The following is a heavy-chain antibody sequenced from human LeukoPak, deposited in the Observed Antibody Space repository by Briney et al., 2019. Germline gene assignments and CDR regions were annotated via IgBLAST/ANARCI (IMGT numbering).Heavy chain of an antibody. Sequence: GASVKVSCKASGYTFTSYGISWVRQAPGQGLEWMGWISAYNGNTNYAQKLQGRVTMTTDTSTSTAYMELRSLRSDDTAVYYCARETFYSSSGAFDIWGQGTMVTVSS. J-gene: IGHJ3*02. CDR3: ARETFYSSSGAFDI. CDR1: GYTFTSYG. V-gene: IGHV1-18*01. CDR2: ISAYNGNT. D-gene: IGHD6-6*01.